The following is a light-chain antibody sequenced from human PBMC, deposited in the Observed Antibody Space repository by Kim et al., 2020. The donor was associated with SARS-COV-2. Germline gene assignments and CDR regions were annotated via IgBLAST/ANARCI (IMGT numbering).Light chain of an antibody. J-gene: IGKJ4*01. CDR2: DAS. CDR3: QQYVNLPLP. CDR1: QDISNY. Sequence: DIQMTQSPSSLSASVGDRVTITCQASQDISNYLNWYQQKPGKAPKLLIYDASNLETGVPSRFSGSGSGTDFTFTISSLQPEDIATYYCQQYVNLPLPFGGGTKVDIK. V-gene: IGKV1-33*01.